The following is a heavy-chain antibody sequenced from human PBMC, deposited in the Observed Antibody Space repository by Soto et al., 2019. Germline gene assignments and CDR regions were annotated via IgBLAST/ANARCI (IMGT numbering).Heavy chain of an antibody. D-gene: IGHD7-27*01. CDR3: ARDLESLTGGDDAFDI. CDR2: IIPIFGTA. CDR1: GCTFSSYA. J-gene: IGHJ3*02. Sequence: ASVKVSCKASGCTFSSYAISWVRQAPGQGLEWMGGIIPIFGTANYAQKFQGRVTITADESTSTAYMELSSLRSEDTAVYYCARDLESLTGGDDAFDIWGQGTMVTVSS. V-gene: IGHV1-69*13.